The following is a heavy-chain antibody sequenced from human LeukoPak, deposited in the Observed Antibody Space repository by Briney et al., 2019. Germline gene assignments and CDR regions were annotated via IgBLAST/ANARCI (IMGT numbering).Heavy chain of an antibody. Sequence: SQTLSLTCTVSGGSISSGGYYWSWIRQHPGKGLEWIGYIYYSGSTYYNPSLKSRVTISVDTSKNQFSLKLSSVTAADTAVYYCASHWSREGAFDIWGQGTMVTVSS. CDR3: ASHWSREGAFDI. D-gene: IGHD3-3*01. V-gene: IGHV4-31*03. CDR1: GGSISSGGYY. CDR2: IYYSGST. J-gene: IGHJ3*02.